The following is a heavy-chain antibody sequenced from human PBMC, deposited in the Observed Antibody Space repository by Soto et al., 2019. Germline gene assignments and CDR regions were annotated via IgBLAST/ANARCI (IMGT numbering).Heavy chain of an antibody. D-gene: IGHD6-6*01. J-gene: IGHJ4*02. V-gene: IGHV3-30*18. CDR3: AKDSIADRLDY. CDR2: ISYDGSNK. Sequence: QVQLVESGGGVVQPGRSLRLSCAASGFTFSSYGMHWVRQAPGKGLEWVAVISYDGSNKYYADSVKGRFTISRDNSKNTLYLQRNSLRAEDTAVYYCAKDSIADRLDYWGQGTLVTVSS. CDR1: GFTFSSYG.